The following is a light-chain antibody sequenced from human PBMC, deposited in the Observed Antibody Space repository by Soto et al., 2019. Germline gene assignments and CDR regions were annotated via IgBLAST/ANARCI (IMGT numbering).Light chain of an antibody. CDR1: SSDVGSYNL. CDR2: EVS. CDR3: CSYAGSSTEV. V-gene: IGLV2-23*02. J-gene: IGLJ3*02. Sequence: QSALTQPASVSGSPGQSITISCTGTSSDVGSYNLDSWYQQHPGKAPKLMIYEVSKRPSGVSNRFSGSKSGNTASLTISGLQAEDEADYYCCSYAGSSTEVFGGGTKLTVL.